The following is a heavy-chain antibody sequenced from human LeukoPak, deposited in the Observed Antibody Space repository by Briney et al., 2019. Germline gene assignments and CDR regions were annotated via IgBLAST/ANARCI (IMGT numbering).Heavy chain of an antibody. CDR1: GYTFTSYD. J-gene: IGHJ4*02. CDR3: ARYAYYDSSGYVDY. Sequence: ASVKVSCKASGYTFTSYDINWVRQATGQGLEWMGWMNPNSGNTGYAQKFQGRVTITRSTSISTAYMELSSLRSEDTAVYYCARYAYYDSSGYVDYWGQGTLVTVSS. CDR2: MNPNSGNT. D-gene: IGHD3-22*01. V-gene: IGHV1-8*03.